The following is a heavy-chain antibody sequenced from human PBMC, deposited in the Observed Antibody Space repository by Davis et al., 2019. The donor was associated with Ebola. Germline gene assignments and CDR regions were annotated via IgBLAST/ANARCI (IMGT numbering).Heavy chain of an antibody. CDR2: IKQDGSEK. Sequence: GEFLKISCAASGFTFSSYWMSWVRQAPGKGLEWVANIKQDGSEKYYVDSVKGRFTISRDNAKNSLYLQMNSLRPDDTAVYYCARDAHMVALGLDSWGHGTLVTVSS. J-gene: IGHJ5*01. V-gene: IGHV3-7*01. D-gene: IGHD2-15*01. CDR1: GFTFSSYW. CDR3: ARDAHMVALGLDS.